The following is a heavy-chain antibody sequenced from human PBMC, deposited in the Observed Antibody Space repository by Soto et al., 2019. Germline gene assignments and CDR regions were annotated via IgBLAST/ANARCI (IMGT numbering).Heavy chain of an antibody. CDR3: ARAFSSSSAVDL. Sequence: SVTLSLTCTVSGESISSGGYYWSWIRHHPGKGLEWIGYIYDSESAYYNPSLKSRVTISMDTSKNQFAMRLSSVTAADTAVYFCARAFSSSSAVDLWGQGTQVTVSS. CDR2: IYDSESA. D-gene: IGHD6-6*01. CDR1: GESISSGGYY. J-gene: IGHJ5*02. V-gene: IGHV4-31*03.